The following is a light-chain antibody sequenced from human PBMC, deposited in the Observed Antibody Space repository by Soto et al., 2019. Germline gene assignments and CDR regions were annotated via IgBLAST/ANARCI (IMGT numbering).Light chain of an antibody. Sequence: DVVMTQSPLSLSVTLGQPASISCRSSQSLVRRDGDTYLNWFHQRPGQSPRRLIYKVSDRDSGVPDRFSGSGSGTDFTLKISRMEAEDVGIYYCMQGTHWPYTFGQGTKLEIK. CDR1: QSLVRRDGDTY. V-gene: IGKV2-30*02. CDR3: MQGTHWPYT. CDR2: KVS. J-gene: IGKJ2*01.